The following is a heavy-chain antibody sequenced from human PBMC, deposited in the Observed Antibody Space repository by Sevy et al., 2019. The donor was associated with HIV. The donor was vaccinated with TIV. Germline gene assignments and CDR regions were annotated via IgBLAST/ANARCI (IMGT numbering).Heavy chain of an antibody. CDR1: GFTFSDYY. J-gene: IGHJ5*02. D-gene: IGHD2-2*01. CDR2: ISSSGSSI. Sequence: GGSLRLSCAASGFTFSDYYMSWIRQAPGKGLEWISYISSSGSSIYYTNSVKGRFTISRDNAKNSLYLQMSSLRAGDTAVYYCARDRYCISTNCSWARGNWFDPWGQGILVTVSS. V-gene: IGHV3-11*01. CDR3: ARDRYCISTNCSWARGNWFDP.